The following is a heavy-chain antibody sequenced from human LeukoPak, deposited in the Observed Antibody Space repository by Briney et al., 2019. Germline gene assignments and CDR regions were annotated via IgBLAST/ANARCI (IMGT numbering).Heavy chain of an antibody. V-gene: IGHV3-74*01. CDR1: GFTFSSYW. J-gene: IGHJ4*02. D-gene: IGHD1-26*01. CDR3: ARDQAVGSTRDS. CDR2: INGDGSSR. Sequence: GGSLRLXCAASGFTFSSYWMHWVRQPLGKGLVWVSRINGDGSSRIYADSVKGRFTISRDNAKNTVYLQMTSLRAEDTAVYYCARDQAVGSTRDSWGQGTLVTVSS.